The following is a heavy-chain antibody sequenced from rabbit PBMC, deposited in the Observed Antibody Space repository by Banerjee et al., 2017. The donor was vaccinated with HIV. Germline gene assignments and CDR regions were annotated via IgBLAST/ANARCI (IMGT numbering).Heavy chain of an antibody. V-gene: IGHV1S40*01. J-gene: IGHJ4*01. CDR1: EFSFSSYW. CDR3: ARDLGGSSDL. Sequence: QSLEESGGDLVKPGASLTLTCTASEFSFSSYWMSWVRQAPGKGLEWIACINTSSGNTVYASWAKGRFTISKTSSTTVTLQMTSLTAADTATYFCARDLGGSSDLWGPGTLVTVS. D-gene: IGHD8-1*01. CDR2: INTSSGNT.